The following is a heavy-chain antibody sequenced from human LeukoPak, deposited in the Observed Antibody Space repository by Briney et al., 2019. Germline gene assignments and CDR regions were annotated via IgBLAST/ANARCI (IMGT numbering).Heavy chain of an antibody. CDR3: ASSRGYSYPPNFDY. Sequence: PGGSLRLSCAASGFTFSSYAMSWVRHAPGKGLEWVSGISGSSGSTYYADSVKGRFTISRDNSKNTLYLQMNSLRAEDTAVYYCASSRGYSYPPNFDYWGQGTLVTVSS. CDR1: GFTFSSYA. D-gene: IGHD5-18*01. CDR2: ISGSSGST. V-gene: IGHV3-23*01. J-gene: IGHJ4*02.